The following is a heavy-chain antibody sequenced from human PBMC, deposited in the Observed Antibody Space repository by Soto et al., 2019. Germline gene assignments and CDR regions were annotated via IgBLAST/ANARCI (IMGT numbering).Heavy chain of an antibody. CDR2: IFYSVNT. J-gene: IGHJ5*02. CDR1: GGSIISRSHY. Sequence: SVTLSVTCTVSGGSIISRSHYWGWNRQSPGKGLEWIGNIFYSVNTYYNPSLQSRVTISVDTSENEFSLKLSSVTAADTAVYYCARRNGYDFGSNWFDPWGQGTLVTVSS. V-gene: IGHV4-39*01. D-gene: IGHD5-12*01. CDR3: ARRNGYDFGSNWFDP.